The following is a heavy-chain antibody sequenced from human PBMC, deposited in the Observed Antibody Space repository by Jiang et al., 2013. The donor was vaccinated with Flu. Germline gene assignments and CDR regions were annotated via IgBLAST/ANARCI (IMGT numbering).Heavy chain of an antibody. V-gene: IGHV1-24*01. CDR1: GYTLTELS. CDR3: ATSAYERITMVRGVMRSHWFDP. CDR2: FDPEDGET. Sequence: GAEVKKPGASVKVSCKVSGYTLTELSMHWVRQAPGKGLEWMGGFDPEDGETIYAQKFQGRVTMTEDTSTDTAYMELSSLRSEDTAVYYCATSAYERITMVRGVMRSHWFDPWGQGTLVTVSS. D-gene: IGHD3-10*01. J-gene: IGHJ5*02.